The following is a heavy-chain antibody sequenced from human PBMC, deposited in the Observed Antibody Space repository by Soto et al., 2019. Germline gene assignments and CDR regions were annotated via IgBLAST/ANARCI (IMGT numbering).Heavy chain of an antibody. V-gene: IGHV3-30*18. CDR1: GFTFSSYG. J-gene: IGHJ6*02. Sequence: QVQLVESGGGVVQPGRSLRLSCAASGFTFSSYGMHWVRQAPGKGLEWVAVISYDGSNKYYADSVKGRFTISRDNSKNTLYLHMNSLRAEDTAVYYCAKVPVRYFAPDYYGMDVWGQGTTVTVSS. D-gene: IGHD3-9*01. CDR2: ISYDGSNK. CDR3: AKVPVRYFAPDYYGMDV.